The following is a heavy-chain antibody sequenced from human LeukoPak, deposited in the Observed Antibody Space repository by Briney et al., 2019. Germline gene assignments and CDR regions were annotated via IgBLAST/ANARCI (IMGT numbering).Heavy chain of an antibody. CDR3: AKVKEGGQQPYDY. J-gene: IGHJ4*02. Sequence: PGGSLRLTCAASGFTFSSYAMSWVRQAPGKGLEWVSAISGSGGSTYYADSVKGRFTISRDNSKNTLYLQMNSLRAEDTAVYYCAKVKEGGQQPYDYWGQGTLVTVSS. CDR1: GFTFSSYA. D-gene: IGHD6-13*01. CDR2: ISGSGGST. V-gene: IGHV3-23*01.